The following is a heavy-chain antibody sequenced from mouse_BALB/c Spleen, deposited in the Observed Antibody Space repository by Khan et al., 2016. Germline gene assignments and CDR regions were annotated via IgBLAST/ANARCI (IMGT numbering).Heavy chain of an antibody. CDR2: NDPANGNS. D-gene: IGHD1-1*01. V-gene: IGHV14-3*02. CDR1: GFNIKDTY. Sequence: VQLKESGAELVKPGASVKLSCTASGFNIKDTYMHWVKQRPEQGLEWIGRNDPANGNSKYDPKFQGKATIIVDKSSHTAYLQLSSLTSEDTAFYYCARRGPIYYYGSSYVYWGQVTTLTVSS. CDR3: ARRGPIYYYGSSYVY. J-gene: IGHJ2*01.